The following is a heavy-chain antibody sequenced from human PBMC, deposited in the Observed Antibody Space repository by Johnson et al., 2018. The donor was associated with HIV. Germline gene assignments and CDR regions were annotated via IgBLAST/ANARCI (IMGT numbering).Heavy chain of an antibody. Sequence: VQLVESGGVVVQPGGSLRLSCAASGFTFDDYAMHWVRQAPGKGLEWVSLISWDGGSTYYADSVKGRFTISRDNSKNSLYLQMNSLRAEDTALYYCASSLHYYDSSGYRGVVDIWGQGTMVTVSS. CDR3: ASSLHYYDSSGYRGVVDI. CDR2: ISWDGGST. CDR1: GFTFDDYA. D-gene: IGHD3-22*01. V-gene: IGHV3-43D*03. J-gene: IGHJ3*02.